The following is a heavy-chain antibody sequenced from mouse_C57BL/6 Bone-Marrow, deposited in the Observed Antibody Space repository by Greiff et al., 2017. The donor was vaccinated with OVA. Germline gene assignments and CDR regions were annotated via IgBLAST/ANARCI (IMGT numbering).Heavy chain of an antibody. Sequence: QVQLKQPGAELVKPGASVKLSCKASGYTFTSYWMQWVKQRPGQGLEWIGEIDPSDSYTNYNQKFKGKATLTVDTSSSTAYMQLSSLTSEDSAVYYCARTTVVATNAMDYWGQGTSVTVSS. J-gene: IGHJ4*01. V-gene: IGHV1-50*01. CDR3: ARTTVVATNAMDY. CDR1: GYTFTSYW. D-gene: IGHD1-1*01. CDR2: IDPSDSYT.